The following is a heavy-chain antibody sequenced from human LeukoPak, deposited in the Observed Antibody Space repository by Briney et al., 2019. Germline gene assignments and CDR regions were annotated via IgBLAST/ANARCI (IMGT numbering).Heavy chain of an antibody. J-gene: IGHJ4*02. CDR1: GFTFSAYE. Sequence: GGSLRLSCAASGFTFSAYEMNWVRQAPGKGLEPVSYISGSGNSISYADSVRGRFTISRDNAKNSLFLQMNSLRAEDTAVYYCAKDPTGGWSWGQGTLVTVSS. CDR2: ISGSGNSI. CDR3: AKDPTGGWS. D-gene: IGHD2-8*02. V-gene: IGHV3-48*03.